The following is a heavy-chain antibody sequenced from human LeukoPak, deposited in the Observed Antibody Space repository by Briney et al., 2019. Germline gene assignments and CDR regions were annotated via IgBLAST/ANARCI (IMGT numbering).Heavy chain of an antibody. CDR1: GGTFSSYT. Sequence: SVKVSCKASGGTFSSYTISWVRQASGQGLEWMGRIIPILGIANYAQKSQGRVTITADKSTSKAYMELSSLRSEDTAVYYCAREVTMVRGVIITPYLDYWGQGTLVTVSS. J-gene: IGHJ4*02. D-gene: IGHD3-10*01. CDR2: IIPILGIA. CDR3: AREVTMVRGVIITPYLDY. V-gene: IGHV1-69*04.